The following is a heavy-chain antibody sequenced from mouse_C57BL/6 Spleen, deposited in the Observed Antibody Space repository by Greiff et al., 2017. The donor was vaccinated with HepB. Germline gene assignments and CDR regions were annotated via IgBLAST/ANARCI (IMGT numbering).Heavy chain of an antibody. CDR3: ARRGNYIDY. CDR1: GYTFTSYW. CDR2: IDPSDSYT. J-gene: IGHJ2*01. Sequence: QVQLQQPGAELVMPGASVKLSCKASGYTFTSYWMHWVKQRPGQGLEWIGEIDPSDSYTNYNQKFKGKSTLTVDKSSSTAYMQHSSLTSEDSAVYYCARRGNYIDYWGQGTTLTVSS. V-gene: IGHV1-69*01.